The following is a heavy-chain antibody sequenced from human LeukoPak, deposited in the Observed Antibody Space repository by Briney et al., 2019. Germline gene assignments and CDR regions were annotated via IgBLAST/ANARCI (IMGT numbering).Heavy chain of an antibody. D-gene: IGHD1-14*01. CDR3: AGLHFASAEEFDP. CDR1: GTSIRGHY. CDR2: IYSNGNI. Sequence: SETLSLTCTVSGTSIRGHYWSWIRQPPGKGLEWIGYIYSNGNILYNPFLKSRVTLSVDTFNNQFSLSLNFVTAADTAVYYCAGLHFASAEEFDPWGQRTLVTVSS. V-gene: IGHV4-59*08. J-gene: IGHJ5*02.